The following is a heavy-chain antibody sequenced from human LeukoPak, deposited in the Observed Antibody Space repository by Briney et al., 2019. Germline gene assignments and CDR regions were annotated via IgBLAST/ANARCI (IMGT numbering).Heavy chain of an antibody. J-gene: IGHJ4*02. CDR3: ARGRGSSGPYYFDY. CDR1: GFTFSSYA. Sequence: GGSLRLSCAASGFTFSSYAMHWVRQAPGKGLEWVAVISYDGSNKYYADSVKGRFTISRDNSKNTLYLQMNSLRAEDTAVYYCARGRGSSGPYYFDYWGQGTLVTVSS. D-gene: IGHD6-19*01. CDR2: ISYDGSNK. V-gene: IGHV3-30-3*01.